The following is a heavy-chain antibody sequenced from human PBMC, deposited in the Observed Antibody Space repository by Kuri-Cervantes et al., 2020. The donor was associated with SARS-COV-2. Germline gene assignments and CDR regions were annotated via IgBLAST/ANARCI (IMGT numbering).Heavy chain of an antibody. D-gene: IGHD1-26*01. Sequence: SETLSLTCTVSGGSISSYYWSWIRQPAGKGLEWIGRIYTSGSTNYNPSLKSRVTMSVDTSKNQFSLKLSSVTAEDTAVYYCAKSDTPWELLSDWGQGTLVTVSS. CDR2: IYTSGST. CDR3: AKSDTPWELLSD. V-gene: IGHV4-4*07. J-gene: IGHJ4*02. CDR1: GGSISSYY.